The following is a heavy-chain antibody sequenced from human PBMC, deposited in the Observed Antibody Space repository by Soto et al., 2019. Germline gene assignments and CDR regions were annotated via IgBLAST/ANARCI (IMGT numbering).Heavy chain of an antibody. CDR2: ISSDGSST. J-gene: IGHJ4*02. Sequence: PGGSLRLSCVASGFTFSNYWIHWVRQAPGKGLEWVSRISSDGSSTTYADSVKGRFTLPSDNAENSQHLQMNSLRAEDTAVYYCARVRYWSDNSCYSWFVYWGQGTLVTVSS. V-gene: IGHV3-74*03. CDR3: ARVRYWSDNSCYSWFVY. D-gene: IGHD2-15*01. CDR1: GFTFSNYW.